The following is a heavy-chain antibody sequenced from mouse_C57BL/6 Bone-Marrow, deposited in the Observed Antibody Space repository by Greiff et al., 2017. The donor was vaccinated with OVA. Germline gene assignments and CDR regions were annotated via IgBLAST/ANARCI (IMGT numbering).Heavy chain of an antibody. Sequence: QVQLQQSGAELVRPGTSVKVSCKASGYAFTNYLIEWVKQRPGQGLEWIGVINPGSGGTNYNEKFKGKATLTADKSSSTAYMQLSSLTSEDSAVYFCARGRVYYGSSWYFDVWGTGTTVTVSS. CDR2: INPGSGGT. CDR1: GYAFTNYL. D-gene: IGHD1-1*01. J-gene: IGHJ1*03. V-gene: IGHV1-54*01. CDR3: ARGRVYYGSSWYFDV.